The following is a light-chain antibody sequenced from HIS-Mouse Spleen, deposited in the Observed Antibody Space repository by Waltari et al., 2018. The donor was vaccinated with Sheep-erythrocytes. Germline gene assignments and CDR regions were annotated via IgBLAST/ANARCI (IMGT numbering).Light chain of an antibody. CDR2: LGS. CDR1: QSLLHSNGYNY. Sequence: DIVMTQSPLSLPVTPGEPASISCRSSQSLLHSNGYNYLDWYLQKPGQPPQLLIYLGSTRASGVPDRFSCSGSGTDFTLKISRVEAEDVGVYYCMQALQTPLTFGGGTKVEIK. V-gene: IGKV2-28*01. CDR3: MQALQTPLT. J-gene: IGKJ4*01.